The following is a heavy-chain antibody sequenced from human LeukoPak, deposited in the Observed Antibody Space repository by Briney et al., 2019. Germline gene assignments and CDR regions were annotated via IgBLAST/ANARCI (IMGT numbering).Heavy chain of an antibody. V-gene: IGHV3-23*01. Sequence: GGSLRLSCAASGFTFSSYAMSWVRQAPGKGLEWVSAISGSGGSTYYADSVKGRFTISRDNSKNTLYLQMNSLRDEDTAVYYCAKAQAPYYDILTGYSPDYWGQGTLVTVSS. CDR3: AKAQAPYYDILTGYSPDY. J-gene: IGHJ4*02. D-gene: IGHD3-9*01. CDR2: ISGSGGST. CDR1: GFTFSSYA.